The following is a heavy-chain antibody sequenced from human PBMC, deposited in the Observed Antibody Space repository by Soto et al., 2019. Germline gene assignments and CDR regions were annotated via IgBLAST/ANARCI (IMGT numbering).Heavy chain of an antibody. Sequence: SETLSVTCTVSVVSISNSSYCWGWIRRPPGKGLEWIGTIYYSGITYYNPSLKSRVTISVDTSKNQFSLKLTSVTAADTAVYYCARHGSNWGQGTMVTVSS. CDR2: IYYSGIT. J-gene: IGHJ4*02. CDR1: VVSISNSSYC. CDR3: ARHGSN. V-gene: IGHV4-39*01.